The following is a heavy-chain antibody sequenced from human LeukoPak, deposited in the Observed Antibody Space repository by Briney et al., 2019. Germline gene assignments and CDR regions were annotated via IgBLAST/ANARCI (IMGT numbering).Heavy chain of an antibody. J-gene: IGHJ5*02. D-gene: IGHD1-7*01. CDR3: AREGMGTTFSAWFDH. Sequence: GRSLRLSCAASGFTFSSCGMHWVRQAPGKGLEWVAVVSSDGSIDYYAGSLRGRFTVSRDNSKNTMFLQFNTLRPEDTAVYYCAREGMGTTFSAWFDHWGQGTLVTVSS. V-gene: IGHV3-30*03. CDR2: VSSDGSID. CDR1: GFTFSSCG.